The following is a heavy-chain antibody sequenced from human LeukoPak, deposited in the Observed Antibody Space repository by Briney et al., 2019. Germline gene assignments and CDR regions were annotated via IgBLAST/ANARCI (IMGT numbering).Heavy chain of an antibody. Sequence: SETLSLTCTVSGDSISSDHYYWSWIRQPPGKGLEWIGCIYYGGRTYYNPSLKSRITISLDTSKNQFSLKLRSVTAADTAVYYCARVIPDIVVVVAAIGWFDPWGQGTLVTVSS. CDR2: IYYGGRT. CDR1: GDSISSDHYY. J-gene: IGHJ5*02. CDR3: ARVIPDIVVVVAAIGWFDP. D-gene: IGHD2-15*01. V-gene: IGHV4-30-4*01.